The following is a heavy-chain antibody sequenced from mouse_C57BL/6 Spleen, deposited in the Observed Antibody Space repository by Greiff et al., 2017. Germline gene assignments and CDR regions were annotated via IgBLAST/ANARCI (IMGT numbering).Heavy chain of an antibody. D-gene: IGHD2-3*01. Sequence: QVQLQQSGPGLVQPSQSLSITCTVSGFSLTSYGVHWVRQSPGKGLEWLGVIWSGGSTDYNAAFMSRLSITKDNSKSQVFFKMNSLQADDTAIYDCAKSPYDGYYFDYWGQGTTLTVSS. CDR1: GFSLTSYG. CDR3: AKSPYDGYYFDY. V-gene: IGHV2-5*01. J-gene: IGHJ2*01. CDR2: IWSGGST.